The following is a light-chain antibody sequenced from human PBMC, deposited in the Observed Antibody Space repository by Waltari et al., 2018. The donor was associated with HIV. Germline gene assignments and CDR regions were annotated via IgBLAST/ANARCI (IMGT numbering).Light chain of an antibody. Sequence: QSALTQPPSVSGSPGQSVTISCTGTTSDVGYYNYVSCYQQYPGKAPKLIIFDVNQRPSGFPERFSGSKSGNTASLTISGLQTADEADYFCCAYAAGHVSYVFGNGTAVAVL. CDR3: CAYAAGHVSYV. CDR2: DVN. CDR1: TSDVGYYNY. V-gene: IGLV2-11*01. J-gene: IGLJ1*01.